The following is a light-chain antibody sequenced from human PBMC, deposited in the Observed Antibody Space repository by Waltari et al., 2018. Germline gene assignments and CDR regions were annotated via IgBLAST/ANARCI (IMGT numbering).Light chain of an antibody. J-gene: IGKJ2*03. CDR2: PAS. CDR1: QTINNY. Sequence: DIQMTQSPSSLSASAGDRVTITCRASQTINNYVNWYQPKPGKAPTLLIYPASTLQSGVPSRFSGSGGGTLFTLTISSLQPEDFATYFCHQTFSLPNSFGQGTKVDI. CDR3: HQTFSLPNS. V-gene: IGKV1-39*01.